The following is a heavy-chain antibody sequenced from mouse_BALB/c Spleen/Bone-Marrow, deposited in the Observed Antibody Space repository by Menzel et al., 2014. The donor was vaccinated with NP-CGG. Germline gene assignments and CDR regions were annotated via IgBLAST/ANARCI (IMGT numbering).Heavy chain of an antibody. CDR2: INPGSGGT. Sequence: QVQLQQSGAELVRPGTSVKVSCKASGYAFXNCLIEWVKQRPGQGLEWIGVINPGSGGTNYNEKFKGKATLTADKSSSTAYMQLSSLTSDDSAVYFCARGGDYGFMDYWGQGTSVTVSS. D-gene: IGHD1-2*01. CDR3: ARGGDYGFMDY. CDR1: GYAFXNCL. V-gene: IGHV1-54*01. J-gene: IGHJ4*01.